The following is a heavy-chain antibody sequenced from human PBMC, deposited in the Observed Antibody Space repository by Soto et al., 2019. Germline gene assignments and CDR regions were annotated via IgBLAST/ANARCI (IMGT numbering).Heavy chain of an antibody. CDR2: ISAYNGNT. V-gene: IGHV1-18*01. D-gene: IGHD6-19*01. J-gene: IGHJ4*02. CDR3: ARDPGGIAVAGKNFDY. Sequence: WLRQYQGQGLEWMGWISAYNGNTNYAQKLQGRVTMTTDTSTSTAYMELRSLRSDDTAVYYCARDPGGIAVAGKNFDYWGQGTLVTVSS.